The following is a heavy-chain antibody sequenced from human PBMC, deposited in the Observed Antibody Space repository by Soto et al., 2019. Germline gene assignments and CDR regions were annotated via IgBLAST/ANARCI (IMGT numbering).Heavy chain of an antibody. CDR2: ISGIGTST. V-gene: IGHV3-23*01. J-gene: IGHJ4*02. D-gene: IGHD3-22*01. CDR1: GFAFSGYA. Sequence: GGSLRLSCAASGFAFSGYAINWVRQAPGKGLEWVSIISGIGTSTKYSDSVKGRFTISRDNSKNTLYLQMNSLRAEDTAVYYCARDFNYYDSSGYFLWGQGIPVTVSS. CDR3: ARDFNYYDSSGYFL.